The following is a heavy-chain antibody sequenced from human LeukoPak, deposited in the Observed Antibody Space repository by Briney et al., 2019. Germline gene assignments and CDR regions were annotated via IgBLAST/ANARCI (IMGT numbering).Heavy chain of an antibody. D-gene: IGHD6-19*01. Sequence: GASVKVSCKASGGTFSSYAISWVRQAPGQGLEWMGGIIPIFGTANYAQKFQGRVTITADKSTSTAYMELSSLRSEDTAVYYCARGAYSSGWYVDLDYWGQGTLVTVSS. CDR1: GGTFSSYA. CDR3: ARGAYSSGWYVDLDY. V-gene: IGHV1-69*06. J-gene: IGHJ4*02. CDR2: IIPIFGTA.